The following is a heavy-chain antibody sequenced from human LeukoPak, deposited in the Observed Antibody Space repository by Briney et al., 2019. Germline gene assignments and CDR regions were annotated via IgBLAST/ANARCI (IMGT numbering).Heavy chain of an antibody. V-gene: IGHV3-64D*06. CDR1: GFSFSSYA. D-gene: IGHD2-15*01. CDR2: ISGNGGTT. CDR3: VKDLKKAAEYYFDY. J-gene: IGHJ4*02. Sequence: AGGSLRLSCSASGFSFSSYATHWVRQAPGKGLEYVSAISGNGGTTYYADSVKGRFTISRDNSKNTLYLQMSSLRAEDTAVYYCVKDLKKAAEYYFDYWGQGTLVTVSS.